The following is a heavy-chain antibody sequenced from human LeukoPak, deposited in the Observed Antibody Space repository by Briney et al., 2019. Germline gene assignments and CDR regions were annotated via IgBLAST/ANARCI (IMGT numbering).Heavy chain of an antibody. CDR3: ARGGIGYCSSTSCYDTGY. CDR2: INPSGGST. J-gene: IGHJ4*02. V-gene: IGHV1-46*01. D-gene: IGHD2-2*01. CDR1: GYTFTSYY. Sequence: GASVKVSCKASGYTFTSYYMHWVRQAPGQGLEWMGIINPSGGSTTYAQKFQGRVTMTRDTSTSTVYMELSSLRSEDTAVYYCARGGIGYCSSTSCYDTGYWGQGTLVTVSS.